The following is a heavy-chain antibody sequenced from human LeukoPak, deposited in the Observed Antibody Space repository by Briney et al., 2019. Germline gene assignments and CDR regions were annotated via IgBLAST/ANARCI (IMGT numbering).Heavy chain of an antibody. D-gene: IGHD1-26*01. J-gene: IGHJ4*02. CDR2: ISYGGNHK. CDR1: GFTFSHYA. V-gene: IGHV3-30*01. Sequence: GGSLRLSCAASGFTFSHYAMHWVRQAPGKGLEWVAVISYGGNHKYYADSVKGRFTISRDNSKNTLYVQMNSLRAEDTAVYYCARARNGTLKYWGQGTLVTVCS. CDR3: ARARNGTLKY.